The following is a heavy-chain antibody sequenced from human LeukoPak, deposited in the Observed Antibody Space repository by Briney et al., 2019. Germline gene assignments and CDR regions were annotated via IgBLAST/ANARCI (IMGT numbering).Heavy chain of an antibody. CDR2: IYYSGST. D-gene: IGHD3-10*01. CDR1: GGSINSYY. Sequence: SETLSLTCTVSGGSINSYYWSWIRQPPGKGLEWIGYIYYSGSTNYNPSLKSRVTISVDTSKNQFSLKLSSVTAADTAVYYCASGRGGGGYYRSGSFYFDYWGQGTLVTVSS. CDR3: ASGRGGGGYYRSGSFYFDY. V-gene: IGHV4-59*01. J-gene: IGHJ4*02.